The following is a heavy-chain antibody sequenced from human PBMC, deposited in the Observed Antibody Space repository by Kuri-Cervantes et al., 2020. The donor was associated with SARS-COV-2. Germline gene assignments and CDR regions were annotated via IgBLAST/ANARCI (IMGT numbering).Heavy chain of an antibody. D-gene: IGHD2-2*01. CDR2: IYASGST. CDR3: ASLGYCSSTSCYGWYFDL. J-gene: IGHJ2*01. V-gene: IGHV4-61*09. Sequence: SCTVSGGSISSGTYYWSWIRQPAGKGLEWIGHIYASGSTNYNPSLKSRVTMSVDTSKNQFSLKLSSVTAADTAVYYCASLGYCSSTSCYGWYFDLWGRGTLVTVSS. CDR1: GGSISSGTYY.